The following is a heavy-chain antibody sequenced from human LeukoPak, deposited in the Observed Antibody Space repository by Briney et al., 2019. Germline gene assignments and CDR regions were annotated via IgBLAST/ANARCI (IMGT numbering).Heavy chain of an antibody. Sequence: ASVKVSCKASGYTSIDYTMHWLRQAPGQGLDWMGWINGGSGNTKYSPEFQGRVTITRDTSASTGYMELSSLRSEDTAVYYCANPRYDSSGYYYVDWGQGTLVTVSS. CDR3: ANPRYDSSGYYYVD. CDR2: INGGSGNT. J-gene: IGHJ4*02. D-gene: IGHD3-22*01. CDR1: GYTSIDYT. V-gene: IGHV1-3*01.